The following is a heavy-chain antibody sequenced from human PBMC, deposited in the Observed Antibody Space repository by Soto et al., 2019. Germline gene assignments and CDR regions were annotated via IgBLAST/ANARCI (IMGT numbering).Heavy chain of an antibody. CDR1: GFTVSSNY. D-gene: IGHD3-22*01. Sequence: EVQLVESGGGLIQPGGSLRLSCAASGFTVSSNYMSWVRQAPGKGLEWVSVIYSGGSTYYADSVKGRFTISRDNSKHPPYRQMSSLRAEDTAVYYCARNYDSTAGGAFDIWGQGTMVAVSS. CDR2: IYSGGST. V-gene: IGHV3-53*01. CDR3: ARNYDSTAGGAFDI. J-gene: IGHJ3*02.